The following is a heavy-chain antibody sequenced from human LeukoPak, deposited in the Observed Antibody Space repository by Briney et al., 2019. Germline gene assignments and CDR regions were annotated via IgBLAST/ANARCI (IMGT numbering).Heavy chain of an antibody. Sequence: PGGSLRLSCAASGFTFSSYAMHWVRQAPGKGLEYVSAISSNGGSTYYANSVKGRFTITRDNSKNTLYLQMGSLRAEDMAVYYCARGDYSIEEWGQGTLVTVSS. V-gene: IGHV3-64*01. CDR3: ARGDYSIEE. CDR2: ISSNGGST. CDR1: GFTFSSYA. D-gene: IGHD4-11*01. J-gene: IGHJ4*02.